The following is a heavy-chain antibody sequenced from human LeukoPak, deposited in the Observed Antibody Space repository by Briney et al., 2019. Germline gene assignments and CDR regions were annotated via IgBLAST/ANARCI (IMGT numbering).Heavy chain of an antibody. V-gene: IGHV1-2*02. Sequence: ASVKVSCKASGYTFTSYDINWVRQAPGQGLEWMGWINPNSGGTNYAQKFQGRVTMTRDTSISTAYMELSSLRSEDTAVYYCARDRGSGSHYFDYWGQGTLVTASS. J-gene: IGHJ4*02. CDR1: GYTFTSYD. CDR2: INPNSGGT. D-gene: IGHD3-10*01. CDR3: ARDRGSGSHYFDY.